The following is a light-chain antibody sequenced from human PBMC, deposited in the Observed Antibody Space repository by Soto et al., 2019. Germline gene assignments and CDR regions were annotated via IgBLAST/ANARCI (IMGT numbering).Light chain of an antibody. V-gene: IGLV2-14*03. CDR1: SSDVGGYNY. CDR2: DVS. Sequence: QSAPTQPASVSGSPGQSITISCTGTSSDVGGYNYVSWYQHHPGKAPKLMIYDVSNRPSGVSNRFSGSKSDNTASLTISGLQAEDEADYYCSSYTSSSTVVFGGGTKLTVL. J-gene: IGLJ3*02. CDR3: SSYTSSSTVV.